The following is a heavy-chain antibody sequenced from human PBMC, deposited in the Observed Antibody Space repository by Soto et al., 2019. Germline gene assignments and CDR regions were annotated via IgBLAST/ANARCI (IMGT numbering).Heavy chain of an antibody. Sequence: EVQLVESGGGLVKPGGSLRLSCAASGFTFSSYSMNWVRQAPGKGLEWVSSISSSSSYIYYADSVKGRFTISRDNAKNSLYLQMNSLRAEDTAVYYCARDIGSSGYYLLDAFDIWGQGTIVTVSS. CDR3: ARDIGSSGYYLLDAFDI. CDR1: GFTFSSYS. CDR2: ISSSSSYI. D-gene: IGHD3-22*01. J-gene: IGHJ3*02. V-gene: IGHV3-21*01.